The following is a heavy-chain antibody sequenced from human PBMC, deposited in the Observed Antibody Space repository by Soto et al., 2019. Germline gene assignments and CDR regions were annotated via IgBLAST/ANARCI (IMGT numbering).Heavy chain of an antibody. Sequence: AASVKVSCKASGYTFTSYAMHWVRQAPGQRLEWMGWINAGNGNTKYSQKFQGRVTITRDTSASTAYMELSSLRSEDTAVYYCARDVSPYDFWSGYYRYYYYYGMDVWGQGTTVTVS. D-gene: IGHD3-3*01. J-gene: IGHJ6*02. CDR2: INAGNGNT. V-gene: IGHV1-3*01. CDR3: ARDVSPYDFWSGYYRYYYYYGMDV. CDR1: GYTFTSYA.